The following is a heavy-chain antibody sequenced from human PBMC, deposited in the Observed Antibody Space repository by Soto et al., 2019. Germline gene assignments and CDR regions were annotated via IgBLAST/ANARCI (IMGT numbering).Heavy chain of an antibody. Sequence: LRLSCAVSGFSVSDSYMGWVRQAPGKGLEWVSVIYTGGSTFYPDSVKGRFTISRDNSKNTLFLQMSSLRAEDTAVYYCARVATAYFDSWGQGTLVTVSS. CDR1: GFSVSDSY. CDR2: IYTGGST. CDR3: ARVATAYFDS. V-gene: IGHV3-66*01. J-gene: IGHJ4*02. D-gene: IGHD4-17*01.